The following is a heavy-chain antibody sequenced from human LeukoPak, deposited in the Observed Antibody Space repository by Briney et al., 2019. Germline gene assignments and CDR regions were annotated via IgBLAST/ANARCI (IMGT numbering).Heavy chain of an antibody. Sequence: PGGSLRLSCAASGFTVSSNYMTWVRQAPGKGLEWVSSISSSSSYIYYADSVKGRFTISRDNAKNSVYLQMNSLRAEDTAVYYCARGGDGYNLAGDYWGQGTMVTVSA. CDR3: ARGGDGYNLAGDY. CDR2: ISSSSSYI. J-gene: IGHJ4*02. V-gene: IGHV3-21*01. D-gene: IGHD5-24*01. CDR1: GFTVSSNY.